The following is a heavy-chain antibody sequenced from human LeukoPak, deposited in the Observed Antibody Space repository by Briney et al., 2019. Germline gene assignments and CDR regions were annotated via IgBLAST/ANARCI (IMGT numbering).Heavy chain of an antibody. V-gene: IGHV3-23*01. CDR2: ISGSGGST. D-gene: IGHD3-10*01. CDR1: GLTFSSFA. J-gene: IGHJ3*02. CDR3: AKDGSVLLWFGESDAFDI. Sequence: GRSLRPSCAPSGLTFSSFATSCVRQAPGKRLEWVSAISGSGGSTYYADSVKGRFTIARDNSKTRLYLKMTSLRAEDTAVYYCAKDGSVLLWFGESDAFDIWGQGTMVTVSS.